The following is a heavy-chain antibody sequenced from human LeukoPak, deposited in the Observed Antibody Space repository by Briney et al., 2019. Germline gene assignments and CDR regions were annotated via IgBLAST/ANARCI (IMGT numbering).Heavy chain of an antibody. CDR2: IYSGGST. CDR3: ARGYSRAAFDI. J-gene: IGHJ3*02. Sequence: PGGSLRLSCAASGFTVSSNYMSWVRQAPGKGLEWVSVIYSGGSTNYADSVKGRFTISRDNAKNSLLLQMNSLRVEDTALYFCARGYSRAAFDIWGPGTLITVSS. V-gene: IGHV3-66*01. D-gene: IGHD2-15*01. CDR1: GFTVSSNY.